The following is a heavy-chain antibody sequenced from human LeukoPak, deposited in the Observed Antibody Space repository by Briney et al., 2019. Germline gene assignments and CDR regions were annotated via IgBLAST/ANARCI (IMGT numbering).Heavy chain of an antibody. J-gene: IGHJ6*03. Sequence: PGGSLRLSCAASGFTFSSYAMSWVRQAPGKGLEWVSAISGSGGSTYYADSVKGRFTISRDNSKNTLYLQMNSLRAEDTAVYYCAKDPPSIAARVYYYYMDVWGKGTTVTVSS. V-gene: IGHV3-23*01. CDR3: AKDPPSIAARVYYYYMDV. CDR1: GFTFSSYA. D-gene: IGHD6-6*01. CDR2: ISGSGGST.